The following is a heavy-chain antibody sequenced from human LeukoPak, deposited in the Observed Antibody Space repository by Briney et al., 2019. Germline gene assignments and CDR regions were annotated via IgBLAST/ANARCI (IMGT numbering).Heavy chain of an antibody. CDR3: ARSGSHDY. CDR1: GFTFSNYA. Sequence: PGGSLRLSCAASGFTFSNYAMSWVRQAPGKGLEWVSAISGSGGSTYYADSVKGRFTISRDNAKNSLYLQMNSLRADDTAVYYCARSGSHDYWGQGTLVTVSS. J-gene: IGHJ4*02. CDR2: ISGSGGST. V-gene: IGHV3-23*01. D-gene: IGHD1-26*01.